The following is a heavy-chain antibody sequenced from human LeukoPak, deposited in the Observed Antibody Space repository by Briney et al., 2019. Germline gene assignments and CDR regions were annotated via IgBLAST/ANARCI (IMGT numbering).Heavy chain of an antibody. Sequence: ASVKVSCKASGGTFSSYAISWVRQAPGQGLEWMGWINPNSGGTNYAQKFQGRVTMTRDTSISTAYMELSRLRSDDTAVYYCARDLNRYNWNYPGYWGQGTLVTVSS. V-gene: IGHV1-2*02. CDR3: ARDLNRYNWNYPGY. J-gene: IGHJ4*02. CDR1: GGTFSSYA. D-gene: IGHD1-7*01. CDR2: INPNSGGT.